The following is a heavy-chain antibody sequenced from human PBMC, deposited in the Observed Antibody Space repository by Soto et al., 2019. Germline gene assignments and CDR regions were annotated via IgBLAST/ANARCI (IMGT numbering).Heavy chain of an antibody. V-gene: IGHV2-70*01. CDR3: ARIPPYGDYYYYYGMDV. D-gene: IGHD4-17*01. Sequence: SGPTLVNPTQTLTLTCTFSGFSLSTSGMCVSWIRQPPGKALEWLALIDWDDDKYYSTSLKTRLTISKDTSKNQVVLTMTNMDPVDTATYYCARIPPYGDYYYYYGMDVWGQGTTVTVSS. CDR1: GFSLSTSGMC. CDR2: IDWDDDK. J-gene: IGHJ6*02.